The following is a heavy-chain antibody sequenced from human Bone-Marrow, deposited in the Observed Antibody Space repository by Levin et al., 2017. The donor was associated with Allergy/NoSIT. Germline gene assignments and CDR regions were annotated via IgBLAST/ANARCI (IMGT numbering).Heavy chain of an antibody. CDR2: ISSSSSYI. Sequence: GESLKISCAASGFTFSSYSMNWVRQAPGKGLEWVSSISSSSSYIYYADSVKGRFTISRDNAKNSLYLQMNSLRAEDTAVYYCARVNRWFHDAFDIWGQGTMVTVSS. CDR3: ARVNRWFHDAFDI. D-gene: IGHD4-23*01. V-gene: IGHV3-21*01. J-gene: IGHJ3*02. CDR1: GFTFSSYS.